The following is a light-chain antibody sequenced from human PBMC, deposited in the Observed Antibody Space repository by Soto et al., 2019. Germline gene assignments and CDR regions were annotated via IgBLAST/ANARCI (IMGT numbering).Light chain of an antibody. V-gene: IGKV4-1*01. CDR2: WTS. J-gene: IGKJ4*01. Sequence: DIVMSQSPDSLAVSLGERAIINCKSSQSLFYSSITKNYLAWYQQKPGQPPKLLIYWTSTRGSGVPDRFSGSGSETDFTLPINSLQAEDVAVYYCQPYYSTPLTFGGGTKVAIK. CDR3: QPYYSTPLT. CDR1: QSLFYSSITKNY.